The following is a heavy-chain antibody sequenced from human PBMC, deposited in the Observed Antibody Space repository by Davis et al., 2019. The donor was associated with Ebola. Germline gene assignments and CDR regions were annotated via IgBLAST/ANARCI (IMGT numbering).Heavy chain of an antibody. J-gene: IGHJ4*02. CDR2: ISGSGGST. D-gene: IGHD4-23*01. CDR1: GFTFSSYA. CDR3: AKDPRRYPTVAIGY. V-gene: IGHV3-23*01. Sequence: GESLKISCAASGFTFSSYAMSWVRQAPGKGLEWVSAISGSGGSTYYADSVKGRFTISRDNSKNTLYLQMNSLRAEDTAVYYCAKDPRRYPTVAIGYWGQGTLVTVSS.